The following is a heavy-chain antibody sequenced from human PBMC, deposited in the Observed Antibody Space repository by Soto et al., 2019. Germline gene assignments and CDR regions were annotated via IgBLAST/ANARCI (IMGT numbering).Heavy chain of an antibody. D-gene: IGHD5-12*01. V-gene: IGHV1-18*01. CDR2: ISGYSGNT. Sequence: QVQLVQSGAEVKKPGASVKVSCKASGYTFITYGISWVRQAPGQGLEWMGWISGYSGNTNYAQKLQGRVTMTTDTPTTTAYMELRSLRSDDTAVYYCARDPGRMHGYDSPGFDYWGQGTLVTVSS. J-gene: IGHJ4*02. CDR1: GYTFITYG. CDR3: ARDPGRMHGYDSPGFDY.